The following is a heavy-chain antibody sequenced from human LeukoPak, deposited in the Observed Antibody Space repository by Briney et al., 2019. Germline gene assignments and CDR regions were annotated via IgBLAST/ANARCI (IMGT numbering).Heavy chain of an antibody. CDR1: GYRFTSYW. D-gene: IGHD3-16*01. J-gene: IGHJ6*02. CDR3: ARLIWPYYYYGMDV. CDR2: IDPSDSYT. Sequence: GESLKISCKHSGYRFTSYWISWVRQMPGKGLEWMGRIDPSDSYTNYSPSFQGHVTISADKSINTAYLQWSSLRASDTAIYYCARLIWPYYYYGMDVWGQGTTVTVSS. V-gene: IGHV5-10-1*01.